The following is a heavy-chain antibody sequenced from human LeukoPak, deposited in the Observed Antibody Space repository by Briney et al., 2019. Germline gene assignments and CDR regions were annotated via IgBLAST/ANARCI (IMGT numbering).Heavy chain of an antibody. CDR2: IYYSGTT. D-gene: IGHD2-2*01. J-gene: IGHJ5*02. CDR1: GDSINDYY. CDR3: ARRFCSSAGCHRTFNYFDP. V-gene: IGHV4-59*12. Sequence: PSETLSLTCTVSGDSINDYYWTWIRQPPGKRLEWIGYIYYSGTTTYNLSLGGRVTISLDTSKNQFSLTLTSVTAADTAVYYCARRFCSSAGCHRTFNYFDPWGQGILVTVSS.